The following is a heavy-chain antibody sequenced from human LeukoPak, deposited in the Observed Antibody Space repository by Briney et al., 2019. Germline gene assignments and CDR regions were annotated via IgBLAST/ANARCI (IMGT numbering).Heavy chain of an antibody. CDR1: GFTFSSYW. V-gene: IGHV3-7*01. CDR2: IKQDGSEK. Sequence: GGSLRLSCAASGFTFSSYWMSWVRQAPGKGLEWVANIKQDGSEKYYVDSVKGRFTISGDNAKNSLYLQMNSLRAEDTAVYYCARDEGYSGYDLDYWGQGTLVTVSS. D-gene: IGHD5-12*01. CDR3: ARDEGYSGYDLDY. J-gene: IGHJ4*02.